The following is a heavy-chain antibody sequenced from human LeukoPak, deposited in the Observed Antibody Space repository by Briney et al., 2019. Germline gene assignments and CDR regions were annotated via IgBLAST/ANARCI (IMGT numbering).Heavy chain of an antibody. V-gene: IGHV3-11*01. J-gene: IGHJ4*02. D-gene: IGHD6-13*01. CDR1: GFTFSDYY. Sequence: GGSLRLSCAASGFTFSDYYMSWIRQAPGKGLEWVSYISSSGSTIYYADSVKGRFTISRDNAKNSLYLQMNSLRAEDMAVYYCARAASSSWTDFASWGQGTLVTVSS. CDR2: ISSSGSTI. CDR3: ARAASSSWTDFAS.